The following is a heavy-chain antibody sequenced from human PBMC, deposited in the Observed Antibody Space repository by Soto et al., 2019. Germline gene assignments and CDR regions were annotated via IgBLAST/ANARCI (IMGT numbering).Heavy chain of an antibody. CDR2: INAGNGNT. Sequence: QVQLVQSGAEVKKPGASVMVSCKASGYTFTSYAMHWVRQAPGQRLEWMGWINAGNGNTKYSQKFQGRVTITRDTSASTAYMELSSLRSEDTAVYYCARVVGIAVDDYWGQGTLVTVSS. D-gene: IGHD6-19*01. V-gene: IGHV1-3*01. CDR1: GYTFTSYA. J-gene: IGHJ4*02. CDR3: ARVVGIAVDDY.